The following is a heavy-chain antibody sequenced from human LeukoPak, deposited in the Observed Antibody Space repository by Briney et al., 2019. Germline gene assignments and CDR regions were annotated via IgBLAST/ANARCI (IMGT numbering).Heavy chain of an antibody. CDR2: IIPIFGTA. CDR3: ARDAHSYYYDSSGIFDY. V-gene: IGHV1-69*05. J-gene: IGHJ4*02. Sequence: WASVKVSCKASGGTFSSYAISWVRQAPGHGLEWMGGIIPIFGTANYAQKFQGRATLTTDESTSTPYMELSSLRSEDTAVYYCARDAHSYYYDSSGIFDYWGQGTLVTVSS. D-gene: IGHD3-22*01. CDR1: GGTFSSYA.